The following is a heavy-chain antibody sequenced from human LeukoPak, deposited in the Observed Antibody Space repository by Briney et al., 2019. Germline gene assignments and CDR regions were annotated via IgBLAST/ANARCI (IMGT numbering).Heavy chain of an antibody. D-gene: IGHD5-18*01. V-gene: IGHV1-46*01. Sequence: GASVKISCKASGYTFTDYYMYWVRQAPGQGPECRGVIHPSGGSTTYAQKFQGRVTLTKDTATSTVYIELSSLRSDDTAVYYCARMAMDPAMVTNFFDLWGQGTLLTVSA. CDR1: GYTFTDYY. CDR2: IHPSGGST. CDR3: ARMAMDPAMVTNFFDL. J-gene: IGHJ4*02.